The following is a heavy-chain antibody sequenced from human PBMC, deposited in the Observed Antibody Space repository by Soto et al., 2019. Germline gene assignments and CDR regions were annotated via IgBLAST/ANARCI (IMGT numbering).Heavy chain of an antibody. Sequence: QVQLVESGGGVVQPGRSLRLSCAASGFTFSSYAMHWVHQAPGKGLEWVAVISYDGSNKYYTDSVKGRFTISRDNSKNTLYLQMNSLRAEDTAVYYCARDPLWGTAMVIWYFDLWGRGTLVTVSS. CDR3: ARDPLWGTAMVIWYFDL. D-gene: IGHD5-18*01. CDR2: ISYDGSNK. V-gene: IGHV3-30-3*01. CDR1: GFTFSSYA. J-gene: IGHJ2*01.